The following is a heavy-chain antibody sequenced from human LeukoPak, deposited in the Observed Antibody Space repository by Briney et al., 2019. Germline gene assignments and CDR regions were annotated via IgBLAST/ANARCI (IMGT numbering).Heavy chain of an antibody. V-gene: IGHV3-21*01. J-gene: IGHJ4*02. CDR1: GFTFSSYS. Sequence: PGGSLRLSCAASGFTFSSYSMNWVRQAPGKGLEWVSSISSSSSYIYYADSVKGRFTISRDNSKNTLYLQMNSLRVEDTAVYYCARDLSGGGLDYWGQGTLVTVSS. D-gene: IGHD3-10*01. CDR3: ARDLSGGGLDY. CDR2: ISSSSSYI.